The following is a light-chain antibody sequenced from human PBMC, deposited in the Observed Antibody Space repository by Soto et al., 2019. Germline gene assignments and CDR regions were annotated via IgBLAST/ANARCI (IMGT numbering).Light chain of an antibody. J-gene: IGKJ2*01. V-gene: IGKV1-5*03. CDR3: QQYNSYAYT. CDR1: QSISSW. CDR2: KAS. Sequence: DIQMTQSPSTLSASVGDRVTITCRASQSISSWLAWYQQKPGKAPKLLIYKASSLESGVPSRFSGSGSGTEFTLTISSLQPXDFATYYCQQYNSYAYTFGQGTKLEIK.